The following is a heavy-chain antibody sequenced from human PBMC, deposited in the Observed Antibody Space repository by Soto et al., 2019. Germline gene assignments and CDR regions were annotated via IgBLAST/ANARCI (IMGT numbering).Heavy chain of an antibody. J-gene: IGHJ4*02. Sequence: EVQLVESGGGLVQPGESLRLSCAASGFTFSSYWMTWVRQAPGKGLEWVANIKQDGSEKYYVDSVRGRFTMSRDNAKNSLNLQMNSLRAEDTAVYYCARVVGATQMDFDYWGQGTLVTVSS. V-gene: IGHV3-7*01. CDR2: IKQDGSEK. CDR1: GFTFSSYW. CDR3: ARVVGATQMDFDY. D-gene: IGHD1-26*01.